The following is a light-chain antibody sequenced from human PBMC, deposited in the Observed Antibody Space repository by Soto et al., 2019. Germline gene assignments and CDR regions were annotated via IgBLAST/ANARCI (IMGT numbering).Light chain of an antibody. CDR3: QQYGSSPGT. Sequence: EIVLTQSPGTLSLSPGERATLSCRASQSVSSSYLAWYQQKPGQAPRLLIYGASSRATGIPDRFSGSGSVTDFTLTFSRLEPEDFAVYYCQQYGSSPGTFGQGTKVEIK. J-gene: IGKJ1*01. CDR2: GAS. V-gene: IGKV3-20*01. CDR1: QSVSSSY.